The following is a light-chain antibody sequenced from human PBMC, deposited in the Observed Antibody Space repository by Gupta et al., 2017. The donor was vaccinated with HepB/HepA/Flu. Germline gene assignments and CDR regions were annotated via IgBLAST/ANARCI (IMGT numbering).Light chain of an antibody. CDR1: SPNIGAGYD. CDR2: GNS. Sequence: QSVLTPPPSVSGAPGPRVTISCTGSSPNIGAGYDVHWYQQLPGTAPKLLIYGNSNRPSGVPDRFSGSKSGTSASLAITGLQAEDEADYYCQSYDSSLSWVFGGGTKLTVL. J-gene: IGLJ3*02. CDR3: QSYDSSLSWV. V-gene: IGLV1-40*01.